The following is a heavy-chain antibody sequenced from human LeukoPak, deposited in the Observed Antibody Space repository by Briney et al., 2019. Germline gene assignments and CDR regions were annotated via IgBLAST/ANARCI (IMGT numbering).Heavy chain of an antibody. J-gene: IGHJ4*02. CDR3: ARDPAGPARFDY. CDR2: INPSGGST. V-gene: IGHV1-46*01. Sequence: GASVKVSCKASGYTFTSYSMHWVRQAPGQGLEWMGIINPSGGSTSYAQKLQGRVTMTRDMSTSTVYMELSSLRAEDTAVYYCARDPAGPARFDYWGQGTLVTVSS. CDR1: GYTFTSYS. D-gene: IGHD2-2*01.